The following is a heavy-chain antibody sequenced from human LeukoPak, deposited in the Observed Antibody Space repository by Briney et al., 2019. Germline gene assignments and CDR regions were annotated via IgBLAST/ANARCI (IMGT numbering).Heavy chain of an antibody. Sequence: GGSLRLSCAASGFTFSSYWMNWVRQAPGKRLEWVASIKQDESEKYYVDSVKGRFTIFRDNAKDSLYLQMNSLRVEDTAVYYCVRQKKSHGNFDYWGQGTLVTVSS. CDR3: VRQKKSHGNFDY. V-gene: IGHV3-7*03. CDR1: GFTFSSYW. CDR2: IKQDESEK. D-gene: IGHD1-26*01. J-gene: IGHJ4*02.